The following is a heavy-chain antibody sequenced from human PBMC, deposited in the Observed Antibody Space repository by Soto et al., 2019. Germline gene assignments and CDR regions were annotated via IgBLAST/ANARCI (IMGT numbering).Heavy chain of an antibody. Sequence: QVQLVQSGAEVKNPGASVKVSCKTSGYTFTKHGVGWVRQAPGQGLEGMGWISGSSGNAKYAEKVQGRITLTTDTSTSTAYIELRSLRSDDTAVYYCAREMAGLGGEYDYWGQGTLVTVSS. V-gene: IGHV1-18*01. CDR3: AREMAGLGGEYDY. D-gene: IGHD3-16*01. CDR1: GYTFTKHG. J-gene: IGHJ4*02. CDR2: ISGSSGNA.